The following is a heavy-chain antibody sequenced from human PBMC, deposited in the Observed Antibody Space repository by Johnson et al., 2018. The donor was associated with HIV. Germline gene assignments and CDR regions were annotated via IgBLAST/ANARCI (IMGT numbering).Heavy chain of an antibody. CDR1: GFTFSDYA. Sequence: QVQLVESGGGVVQPGRSLTLSCIGSGFTFSDYAIHWVRQAPVKGLEWVAVISDDGTNKYYADSVKGRFTISRDNSENTLYLQMNSLRTEDTAVYYCARDADSDAFDIWGQGTLVTVSS. V-gene: IGHV3-30-3*01. D-gene: IGHD2-21*02. CDR2: ISDDGTNK. J-gene: IGHJ3*02. CDR3: ARDADSDAFDI.